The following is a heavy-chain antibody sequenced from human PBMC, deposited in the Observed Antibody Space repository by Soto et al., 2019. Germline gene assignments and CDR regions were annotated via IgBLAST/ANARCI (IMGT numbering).Heavy chain of an antibody. CDR2: IRNRANSYTT. D-gene: IGHD3-10*01. CDR1: GFTFSDHY. CDR3: ARDRLSIRGAWIGYDMDV. Sequence: EVQLVESGGGLVQPGGSLRLSCAASGFTFSDHYMDWVRQAPGKGLEWVGRIRNRANSYTTEYAASVRGRFTISRDDSKNSLYLQMNSLKIEDTAVYYCARDRLSIRGAWIGYDMDVWGLGTTVTVSS. J-gene: IGHJ6*02. V-gene: IGHV3-72*01.